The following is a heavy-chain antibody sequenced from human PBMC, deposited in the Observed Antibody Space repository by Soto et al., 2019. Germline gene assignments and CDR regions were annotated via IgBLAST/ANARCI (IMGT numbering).Heavy chain of an antibody. V-gene: IGHV5-51*01. CDR1: GYSFTSYW. Sequence: PGESLKISCKGSGYSFTSYWIGWVRQMPGKGLEWMGIIYPGDSDTRYSPSFQGQVTISADKSISTAYLQWSSLKASDTAMYYCAIQNLREYGGNSGHYGMDVWGQGTTVTVSS. CDR2: IYPGDSDT. CDR3: AIQNLREYGGNSGHYGMDV. D-gene: IGHD2-21*02. J-gene: IGHJ6*02.